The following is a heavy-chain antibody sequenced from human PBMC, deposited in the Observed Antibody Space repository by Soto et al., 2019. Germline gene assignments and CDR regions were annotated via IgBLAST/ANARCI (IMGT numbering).Heavy chain of an antibody. J-gene: IGHJ4*02. Sequence: QVQLQESGPGLVKPSETLSLTCTVSGGSMRSYFWTWIRLSAGKGLEWIGRIYASGITNYNPFLKRRVTMSLDTSKNQFSLNMTSVTAADTAVYYCARESSESVRSFDHWGQGTLVTVSS. CDR1: GGSMRSYF. V-gene: IGHV4-4*07. D-gene: IGHD2-15*01. CDR3: ARESSESVRSFDH. CDR2: IYASGIT.